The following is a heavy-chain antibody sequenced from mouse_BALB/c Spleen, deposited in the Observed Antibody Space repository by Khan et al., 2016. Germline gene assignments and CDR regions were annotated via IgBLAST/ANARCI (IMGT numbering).Heavy chain of an antibody. Sequence: VQLQQSRPSLLQPGASVKISCKATGYTFSTYWIEWVKQRPGHGLEWIGEILPGSGSINYNEKFKGKATFTADTSSNTAYMQLSSLTSEDSAVYYCSRGLGRGYFDYWGQGTTLTVSS. J-gene: IGHJ2*01. CDR2: ILPGSGSI. CDR1: GYTFSTYW. V-gene: IGHV1-9*01. CDR3: SRGLGRGYFDY.